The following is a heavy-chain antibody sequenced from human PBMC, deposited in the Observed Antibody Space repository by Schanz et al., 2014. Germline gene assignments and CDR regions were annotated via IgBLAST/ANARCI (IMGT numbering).Heavy chain of an antibody. Sequence: QVQLVESGGGLVKPGGSLRLSCAASGFTFSDYYMSWIRQVPGKGLEWVSCTNGDGTNAKYADSVKGRFTISRDNAKKTLSLQMISLRAEDTAIYFCTRSYYDFSWGSYRFRAFDMWGQGTTVIVSS. V-gene: IGHV3-11*06. D-gene: IGHD3-16*02. CDR1: GFTFSDYY. CDR2: TNGDGTNA. CDR3: TRSYYDFSWGSYRFRAFDM. J-gene: IGHJ3*02.